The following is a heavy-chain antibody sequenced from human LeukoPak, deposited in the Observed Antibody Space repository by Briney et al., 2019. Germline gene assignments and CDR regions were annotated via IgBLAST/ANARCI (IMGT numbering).Heavy chain of an antibody. CDR2: ISWNSGSI. V-gene: IGHV3-9*03. Sequence: PGRSLRLSCAASGFTFDDYAMHWVRQAPGKGLEWVSGISWNSGSIGYADSVKGRFTISRDNAKNSLYLQMNSLRAEDMALYYCAKDQGGYSYGTFHYWGQGTLVTVSS. CDR1: GFTFDDYA. D-gene: IGHD5-18*01. J-gene: IGHJ4*02. CDR3: AKDQGGYSYGTFHY.